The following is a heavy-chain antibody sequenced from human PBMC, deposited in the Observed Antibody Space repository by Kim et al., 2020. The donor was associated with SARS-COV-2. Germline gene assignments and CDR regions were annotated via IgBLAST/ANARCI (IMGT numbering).Heavy chain of an antibody. Sequence: HPSLESRISISVDTSRNQFSLRVNSITAADTAVYYCARGGGMTGYYFDSWGQGTLVTVSS. J-gene: IGHJ4*02. D-gene: IGHD3-9*01. CDR3: ARGGGMTGYYFDS. V-gene: IGHV4-34*01.